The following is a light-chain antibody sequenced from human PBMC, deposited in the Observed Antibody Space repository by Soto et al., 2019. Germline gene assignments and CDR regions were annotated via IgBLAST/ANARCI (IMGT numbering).Light chain of an antibody. J-gene: IGKJ1*01. CDR2: GVS. Sequence: EIVLTQSPGTLSLSPGERAPLSCRASQTGSNSYLAWYQQKSGQAPRLLIYGVSARATGTPDRFSGSGSGTEFTLTIRRLEPEDFAVYFCQHYVYPQWTFGPGTKVDIK. CDR3: QHYVYPQWT. V-gene: IGKV3-20*01. CDR1: QTGSNSY.